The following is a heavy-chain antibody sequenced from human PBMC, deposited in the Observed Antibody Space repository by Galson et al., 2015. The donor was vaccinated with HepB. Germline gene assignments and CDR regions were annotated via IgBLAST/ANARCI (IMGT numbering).Heavy chain of an antibody. J-gene: IGHJ4*02. D-gene: IGHD1-1*01. Sequence: SLRLSCAASGFTFSSYSMHWVRQAPGKGLEWVSSISSSSSYIYYADSVKGRFTISRDNAKNSLYLQMNSLRPEDTAVYYCARGRTVHQFDYGGQGTLVTVSS. CDR2: ISSSSSYI. CDR1: GFTFSSYS. V-gene: IGHV3-21*01. CDR3: ARGRTVHQFDY.